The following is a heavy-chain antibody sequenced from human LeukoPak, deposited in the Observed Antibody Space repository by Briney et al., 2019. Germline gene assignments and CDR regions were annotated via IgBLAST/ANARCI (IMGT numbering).Heavy chain of an antibody. J-gene: IGHJ6*03. V-gene: IGHV4-34*01. CDR2: ISHRGNS. CDR1: SASGSFSGYY. D-gene: IGHD3-22*01. CDR3: ARSSEGRYYYDSSGFSYYYYYMDV. Sequence: PSETLSLTCAAYSASGSFSGYYWTWIRQPPGKGLEWIGEISHRGNSNYTPSLKSRVTISVDTSKNQFSLKLSSVTAADTAVYYCARSSEGRYYYDSSGFSYYYYYMDVWGKGTTVTISS.